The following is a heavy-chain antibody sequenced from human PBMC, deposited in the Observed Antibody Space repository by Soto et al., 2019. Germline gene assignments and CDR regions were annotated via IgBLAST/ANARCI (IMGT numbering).Heavy chain of an antibody. D-gene: IGHD3-22*01. CDR2: IHWNDDK. J-gene: IGHJ5*02. Sequence: QITLKESGPTLVKPTQTLTLTCSFSGFSLSAYGVRVIWFRQPPGETLEWLALIHWNDDKRYSPYLKSRLTITKDTAKNQVVLTSTNLDRLDTRTYVCAHTKESSGFLTSWGQGILVTVSS. CDR3: AHTKESSGFLTS. CDR1: GFSLSAYGVR. V-gene: IGHV2-5*01.